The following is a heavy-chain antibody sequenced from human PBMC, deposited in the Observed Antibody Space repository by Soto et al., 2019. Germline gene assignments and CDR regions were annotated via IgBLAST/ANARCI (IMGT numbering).Heavy chain of an antibody. D-gene: IGHD6-25*01. CDR3: VRVGGSGWTLDF. CDR2: INVGNGDT. Sequence: ASVKVSCKASGNTAFAVHWVRQASGQRLEWMGWINVGNGDTKSSQNLQGRVTITRDTSASTVYMELSSLRSEDTAVYYCVRVGGSGWTLDFWGQGTLVTVSS. V-gene: IGHV1-3*01. CDR1: GNTAFA. J-gene: IGHJ4*02.